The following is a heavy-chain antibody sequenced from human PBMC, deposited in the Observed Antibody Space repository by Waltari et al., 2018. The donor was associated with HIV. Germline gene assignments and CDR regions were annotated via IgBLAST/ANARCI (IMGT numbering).Heavy chain of an antibody. CDR2: ISGPSDYI. V-gene: IGHV3-21*01. CDR3: ARDLSYYYGMDV. CDR1: GFSFSSYS. J-gene: IGHJ6*02. Sequence: EVRLVESGGGLVKPGGSLRLSCVVSGFSFSSYSMKWVRQAPGKGLEWGSSISGPSDYIYYLDSVKGRFTVSRDNAKNSLYLQMNSLRAEDSAIYYCARDLSYYYGMDVWGPGTTVIVSS.